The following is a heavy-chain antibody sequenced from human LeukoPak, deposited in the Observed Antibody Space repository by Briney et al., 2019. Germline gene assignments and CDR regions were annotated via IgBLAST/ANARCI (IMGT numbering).Heavy chain of an antibody. V-gene: IGHV3-30-3*01. D-gene: IGHD3-22*01. CDR3: ARDSQPYYYDSSGFPYYYYGMDV. Sequence: GGSLRLSCAASGFTFSSYAMHWVRQAPGKGLEWVAVISYDGSNKYYADSVKGRFTISRDNSKNTLYLQMNSLRAEDTAVYYCARDSQPYYYDSSGFPYYYYGMDVWGQGTTVTVSS. CDR2: ISYDGSNK. CDR1: GFTFSSYA. J-gene: IGHJ6*02.